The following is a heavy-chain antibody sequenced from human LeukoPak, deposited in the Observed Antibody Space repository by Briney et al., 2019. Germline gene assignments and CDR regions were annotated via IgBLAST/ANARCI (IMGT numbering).Heavy chain of an antibody. Sequence: GASVKVSCKASGYTFTCHAMHWVRQAPGQRLEWMGWINAGNGNTKYSQKFQGRVTITRDTSASTAYMELSSLRSEDTAVYYCARAPYSGSYSRYWGQGTLVTVSS. CDR3: ARAPYSGSYSRY. CDR1: GYTFTCHA. V-gene: IGHV1-3*01. CDR2: INAGNGNT. J-gene: IGHJ4*02. D-gene: IGHD1-26*01.